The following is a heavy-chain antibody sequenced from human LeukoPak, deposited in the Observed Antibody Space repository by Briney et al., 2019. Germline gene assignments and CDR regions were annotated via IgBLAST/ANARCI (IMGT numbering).Heavy chain of an antibody. D-gene: IGHD1-26*01. V-gene: IGHV4-61*01. CDR2: IYYSGST. J-gene: IGHJ4*02. CDR1: GYSISSGNY. CDR3: AREKPSGSYIDY. Sequence: PSETLSLTCTVSGYSISSGNYWGWIRQPPGKGLEWIGYIYYSGSTNYNPSLKSRVTISVDTSKNQFSLKLSSVTAADTAVYYCAREKPSGSYIDYWGQGTLVTVSS.